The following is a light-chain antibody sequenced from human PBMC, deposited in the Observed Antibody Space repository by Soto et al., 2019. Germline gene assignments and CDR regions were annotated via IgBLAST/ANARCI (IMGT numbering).Light chain of an antibody. CDR2: DVS. J-gene: IGLJ1*01. Sequence: QSVLTQPASVSGSPGQSITISCTGTSSDVGGYNYVSWYQQHSGKAPKPMIYDVSNRPSGVSNRFSGSKSGNTASLTISGLQAEDEADYYCGSYASSSTLYVFGTGTKVTVL. CDR1: SSDVGGYNY. V-gene: IGLV2-14*01. CDR3: GSYASSSTLYV.